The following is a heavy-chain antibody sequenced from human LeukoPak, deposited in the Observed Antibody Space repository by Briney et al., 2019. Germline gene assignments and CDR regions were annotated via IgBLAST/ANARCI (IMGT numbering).Heavy chain of an antibody. CDR2: INPNRGGT. CDR3: GGAVAGPGGDY. Sequence: GASVKVSCKASGYTFTGYYMHWVRQAHGQGLEWMGWINPNRGGTNYAQKFQGRVTMTRVTSISTAYMELRRLVSDATAVYYCGGAVAGPGGDYWGQGTLVSVSS. D-gene: IGHD6-19*01. J-gene: IGHJ4*02. CDR1: GYTFTGYY. V-gene: IGHV1-2*02.